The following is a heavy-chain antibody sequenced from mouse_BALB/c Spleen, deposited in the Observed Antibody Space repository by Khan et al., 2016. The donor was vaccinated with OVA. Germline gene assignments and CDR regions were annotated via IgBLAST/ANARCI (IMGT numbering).Heavy chain of an antibody. D-gene: IGHD2-13*01. CDR2: ITDGSTYT. V-gene: IGHV5-4*02. CDR1: GFTFSDYY. CDR3: ARGHYGDPFSY. Sequence: EVQLQASGGGLVKPGGSLKLSCAASGFTFSDYYMYWTRQTPEKRLEWVATITDGSTYTYYPDSVKGRFTISRDNAQNSLYLQMSSLKSEDTAIYYCARGHYGDPFSYWGQGTLVTVSA. J-gene: IGHJ3*01.